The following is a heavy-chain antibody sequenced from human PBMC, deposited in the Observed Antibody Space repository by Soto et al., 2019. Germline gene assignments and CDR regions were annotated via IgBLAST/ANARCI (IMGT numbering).Heavy chain of an antibody. D-gene: IGHD2-2*01. Sequence: PGESLKISCKGSGFTFTSYWIAWVRQMPGKGLEWMGIIYPGDSDSSYSPSFQGQVTISADKSINTAYLHWSSLKASDTAIYYCAKHEGYCCTTTCSNFDYWGQGTLVTVSS. CDR3: AKHEGYCCTTTCSNFDY. CDR2: IYPGDSDS. CDR1: GFTFTSYW. J-gene: IGHJ4*02. V-gene: IGHV5-51*01.